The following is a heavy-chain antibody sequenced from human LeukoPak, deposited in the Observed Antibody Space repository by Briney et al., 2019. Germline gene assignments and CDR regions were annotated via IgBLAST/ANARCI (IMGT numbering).Heavy chain of an antibody. CDR3: AKGAAADLIFDY. CDR1: GFTFSSYG. CDR2: ISYDGSNK. D-gene: IGHD6-13*01. J-gene: IGHJ4*02. V-gene: IGHV3-30*18. Sequence: GGSLRLSCAASGFTFSSYGMHWVRQAPGKGLEWVAVISYDGSNKYYADSVKGRFTISRDNSKNTLYLQMNSLGAEDTAVYYCAKGAAADLIFDYWGQGTLVTVSS.